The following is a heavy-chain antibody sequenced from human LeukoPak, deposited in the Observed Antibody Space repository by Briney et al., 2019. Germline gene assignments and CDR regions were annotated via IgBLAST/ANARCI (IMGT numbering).Heavy chain of an antibody. CDR3: ARGTMVRGVNDAFDI. V-gene: IGHV4-39*07. D-gene: IGHD3-10*01. CDR1: GGSISSSTYY. J-gene: IGHJ3*02. CDR2: LYYSGKT. Sequence: PSETLSLTCAVSGGSISSSTYYWGWIRQPPGKGLEWIGTLYYSGKTYYNPSLKSRVTISVDTSKNQFSLKLSSVTAADTAVYYCARGTMVRGVNDAFDIWGQGTMVTVSS.